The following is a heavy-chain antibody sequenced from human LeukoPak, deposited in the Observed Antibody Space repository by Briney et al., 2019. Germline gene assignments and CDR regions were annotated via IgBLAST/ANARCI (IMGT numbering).Heavy chain of an antibody. Sequence: PSETLSLTCTVSGGSISSYYWSWIRQPPGKGLEWIGYIYYSGSTNYNPSLKSRVTISVDTSKNQFSLKLSSVTAADTAVYYCARQYYYDSSGYPIDAFDIWGQGTMVTVSS. CDR2: IYYSGST. V-gene: IGHV4-59*08. CDR3: ARQYYYDSSGYPIDAFDI. CDR1: GGSISSYY. D-gene: IGHD3-22*01. J-gene: IGHJ3*02.